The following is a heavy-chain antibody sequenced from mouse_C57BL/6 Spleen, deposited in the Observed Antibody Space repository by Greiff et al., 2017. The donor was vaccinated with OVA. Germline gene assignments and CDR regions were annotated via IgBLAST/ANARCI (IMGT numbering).Heavy chain of an antibody. D-gene: IGHD1-1*01. CDR1: GFTFSDYY. J-gene: IGHJ1*03. Sequence: EVKLMESEGGLVQPGSSMKLSCTASGFTFSDYYMAWVRQVPEKGLEWVANINYDGSSTYYLDSLKSRFIISRDNAKNILYLQMSSLKSEDTAADYCARLLRSYWYFDVWGTGTTVTVSS. CDR2: INYDGSST. CDR3: ARLLRSYWYFDV. V-gene: IGHV5-16*01.